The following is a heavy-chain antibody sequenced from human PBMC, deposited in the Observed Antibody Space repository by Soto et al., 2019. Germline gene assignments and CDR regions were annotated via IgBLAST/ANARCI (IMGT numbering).Heavy chain of an antibody. CDR1: GFSLSTSGVG. Sequence: SGPTLVNPTQTLTLTCTFSGFSLSTSGVGVGWIRQPPGKALEWLALIYWNDDKRYSPSLKSRLTITKDTSKNQVVLTMTNMDPVDTATYYSAHTRGYCSGGSCYLPGWGQGTLVTVSS. V-gene: IGHV2-5*01. CDR2: IYWNDDK. CDR3: AHTRGYCSGGSCYLPG. J-gene: IGHJ4*02. D-gene: IGHD2-15*01.